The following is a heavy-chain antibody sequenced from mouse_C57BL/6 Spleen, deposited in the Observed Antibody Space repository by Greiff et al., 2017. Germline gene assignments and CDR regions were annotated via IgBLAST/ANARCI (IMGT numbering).Heavy chain of an antibody. CDR3: AREEGIYYGNYGFAY. CDR2: IYPGSGNT. Sequence: VQLQQSGAELVRPGASVKLSCKASGYTFTVYYINWVKQRPGQGLEWIARIYPGSGNTYYNETFKGKATLTAEKASSTAYMQLSSLTSEDSAVYFCAREEGIYYGNYGFAYWGQGTLVTVSA. D-gene: IGHD2-1*01. J-gene: IGHJ3*01. V-gene: IGHV1-76*01. CDR1: GYTFTVYY.